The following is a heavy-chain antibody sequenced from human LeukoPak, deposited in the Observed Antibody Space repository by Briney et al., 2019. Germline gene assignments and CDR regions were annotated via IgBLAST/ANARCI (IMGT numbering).Heavy chain of an antibody. D-gene: IGHD6-19*01. CDR2: IKQDGSEK. Sequence: GGSLRLSCAASGFTFSSYWMSWVRQAPGKGLEWVANIKQDGSEKYYVDSVKGRLTISRDNAENSLYLQMNSLRAEDTAVHYCARDQQWLVPRYYYYGMDVWGQGTTVTVSS. CDR3: ARDQQWLVPRYYYYGMDV. V-gene: IGHV3-7*01. CDR1: GFTFSSYW. J-gene: IGHJ6*02.